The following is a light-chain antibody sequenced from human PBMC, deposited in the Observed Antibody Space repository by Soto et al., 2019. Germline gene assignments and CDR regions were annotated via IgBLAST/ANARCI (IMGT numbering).Light chain of an antibody. V-gene: IGKV1-9*01. Sequence: DIQLTQSPSFLSASVGDGVTVTCRSSQDISSYLAWYQQKPGKAPKVLIYGASTLQSGVPPRFGGSGSGTAFTFTISSLQPEDFANYFCQQVYDYPITFGGGTKVDIK. CDR2: GAS. J-gene: IGKJ4*01. CDR3: QQVYDYPIT. CDR1: QDISSY.